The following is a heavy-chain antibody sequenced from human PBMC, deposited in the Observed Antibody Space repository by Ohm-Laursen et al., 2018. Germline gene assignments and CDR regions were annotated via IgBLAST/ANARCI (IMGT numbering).Heavy chain of an antibody. CDR1: GFAFEDSW. V-gene: IGHV3-7*01. Sequence: SLRLSCAASGFAFEDSWMTWVRQAPGKGLEWVANIKQDESEKLYLDSVKGRFTVSRNNPKNSLFLEMNRLRVEDTGVYYCARNTMVRGVSRHWGQGTLVTVSS. J-gene: IGHJ4*02. D-gene: IGHD3-10*01. CDR3: ARNTMVRGVSRH. CDR2: IKQDESEK.